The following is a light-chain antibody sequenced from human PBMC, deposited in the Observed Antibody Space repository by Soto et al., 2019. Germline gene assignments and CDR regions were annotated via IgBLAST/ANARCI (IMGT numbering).Light chain of an antibody. CDR3: YSAADNNLV. CDR1: VLAKKY. Sequence: SSELTQPSSVSVSPGQTARITCSGDVLAKKYARWFQQKPGQAPVLVIYKDSERPSGIPERFSGSSSGTTVTLTISGAQVEDEADYHCYSAADNNLVFGGGTQLTVL. J-gene: IGLJ2*01. CDR2: KDS. V-gene: IGLV3-27*01.